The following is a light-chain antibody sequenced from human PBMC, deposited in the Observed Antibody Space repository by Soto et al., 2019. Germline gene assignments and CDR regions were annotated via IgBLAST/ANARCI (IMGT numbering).Light chain of an antibody. Sequence: DIQLTQSPSTLSASVGDRVTITCRASQSIRSWLAWYQQKPGKAPKLLIYKASSLERGVPSRFRGSGSGTEFTLTISSLQPDDFATYYCQQYNSFPYTFGQGTKLEIK. V-gene: IGKV1-5*03. J-gene: IGKJ2*01. CDR1: QSIRSW. CDR3: QQYNSFPYT. CDR2: KAS.